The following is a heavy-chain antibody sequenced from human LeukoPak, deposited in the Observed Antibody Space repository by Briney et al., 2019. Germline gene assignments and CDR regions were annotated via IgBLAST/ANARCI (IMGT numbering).Heavy chain of an antibody. V-gene: IGHV4-39*01. CDR3: AGSGSYLYYLDY. J-gene: IGHJ4*02. D-gene: IGHD1-26*01. CDR1: GGSISSSSYY. Sequence: SETLSLTCTVSGGSISSSSYYWGWIRQPPGKGLEWIGSIYYSGSTYYNPSLKSRVTISVDTSKNQFSLKLSSVTAADTAVYYCAGSGSYLYYLDYWGQGTLVTVSS. CDR2: IYYSGST.